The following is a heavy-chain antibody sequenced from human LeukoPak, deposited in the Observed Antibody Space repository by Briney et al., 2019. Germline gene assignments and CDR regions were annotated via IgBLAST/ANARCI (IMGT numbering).Heavy chain of an antibody. V-gene: IGHV3-48*03. D-gene: IGHD4-11*01. CDR3: ARDRATVTTLYYYYYYGMDV. J-gene: IGHJ6*04. CDR2: ISSSGSTI. CDR1: GFTFSSYE. Sequence: GGSLRLSCAASGFTFSSYEMNWVRQAPGKGLEWVSYISSSGSTIYYADSVKGRFTISRDNAKNSLYLQMNSLRAEDTAVYYCARDRATVTTLYYYYYYGMDVWGKGTTVTVSS.